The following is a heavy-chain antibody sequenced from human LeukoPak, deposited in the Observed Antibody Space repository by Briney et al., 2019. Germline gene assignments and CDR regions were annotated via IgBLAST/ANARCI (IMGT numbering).Heavy chain of an antibody. J-gene: IGHJ4*02. Sequence: GSLRLSCAASGFTFSSYGMHWVRQAPGKGLEWVAVISYDGSNKYYADSVKGRFTISRDNSKNTLYLQMNSLRAEDTAVYYCAKPASVGPYGDYAHFDYWGQGTLVTVSS. CDR2: ISYDGSNK. CDR3: AKPASVGPYGDYAHFDY. D-gene: IGHD4-17*01. V-gene: IGHV3-30*18. CDR1: GFTFSSYG.